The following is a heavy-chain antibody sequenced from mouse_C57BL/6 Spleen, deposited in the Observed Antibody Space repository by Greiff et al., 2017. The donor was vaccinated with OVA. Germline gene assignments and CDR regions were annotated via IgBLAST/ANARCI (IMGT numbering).Heavy chain of an antibody. CDR2: INPNNGGT. J-gene: IGHJ2*01. D-gene: IGHD2-4*01. Sequence: EVQLQQSGPELVKPGASVKMSCKASGYTFTDYNMHWVKQSHGKSLEWSGYINPNNGGTSYNQKFKGKATLTVNNSSSTAYMELRSLTSEDSAVYYCARWRDYDVGDYFDYWGQGTTLTVSS. CDR1: GYTFTDYN. V-gene: IGHV1-22*01. CDR3: ARWRDYDVGDYFDY.